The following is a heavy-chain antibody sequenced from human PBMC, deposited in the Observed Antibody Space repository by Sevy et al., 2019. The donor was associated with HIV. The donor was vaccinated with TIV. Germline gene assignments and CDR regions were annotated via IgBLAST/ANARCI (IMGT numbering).Heavy chain of an antibody. J-gene: IGHJ3*02. CDR2: IYPGDSDT. D-gene: IGHD4-17*01. V-gene: IGHV5-51*01. CDR3: ARHLDYGDYRGGTFDI. CDR1: GYSFTRHW. Sequence: ESLKISCKGSGYSFTRHWIVWVRQMPGKGLEWRGIIYPGDSDTRYSPSFHGQVTISADKSVTTAYLQWSSLKASDTTMYYCARHLDYGDYRGGTFDIWGQGTMVTVSS.